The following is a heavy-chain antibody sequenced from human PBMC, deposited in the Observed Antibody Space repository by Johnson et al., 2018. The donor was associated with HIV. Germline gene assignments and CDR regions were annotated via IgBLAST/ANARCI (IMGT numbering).Heavy chain of an antibody. D-gene: IGHD1-26*01. CDR3: ASDGWELLWVAAFDV. V-gene: IGHV3-66*02. Sequence: MLLVESGGGLVQPGGSLRLSCAVSGFTVNGNYMSWVRQAPGKGLEWVSVIYSGDTTYYADSVKGRFTISRDTSKNTLYLQMNSLRPEDTAVYYCASDGWELLWVAAFDVWGQGTLVTVSS. J-gene: IGHJ3*01. CDR1: GFTVNGNY. CDR2: IYSGDTT.